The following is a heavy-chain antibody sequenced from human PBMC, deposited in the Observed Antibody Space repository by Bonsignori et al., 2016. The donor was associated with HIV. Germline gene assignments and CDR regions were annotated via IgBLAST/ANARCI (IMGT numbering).Heavy chain of an antibody. CDR3: AVIGAGPDVDY. J-gene: IGHJ4*02. Sequence: GESLKISCVASGFTFSSYWMHWVRQAPGKGLVWVSRINIDGSTTNYADSVKGRFTISRDNAKNTVYLQMNSLRAEDTAVYYCAVIGAGPDVDYWGQGTLVTVSS. V-gene: IGHV3-74*01. D-gene: IGHD3-16*01. CDR1: GFTFSSYW. CDR2: INIDGSTT.